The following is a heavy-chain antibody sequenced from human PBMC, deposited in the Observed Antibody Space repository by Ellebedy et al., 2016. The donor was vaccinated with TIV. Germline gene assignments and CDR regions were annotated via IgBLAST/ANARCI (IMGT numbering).Heavy chain of an antibody. V-gene: IGHV3-20*04. Sequence: GESLKISXAASGFTFDDYGMSWVRQAPGKGLEWVSGINWNGGSTGYADSVKGRFTISRDNSKNTLYLQMNSLRAEDTAVYYCAKDPMVRWFNWFDPWGQGTLVTVSS. CDR2: INWNGGST. J-gene: IGHJ5*02. CDR1: GFTFDDYG. CDR3: AKDPMVRWFNWFDP. D-gene: IGHD3-10*01.